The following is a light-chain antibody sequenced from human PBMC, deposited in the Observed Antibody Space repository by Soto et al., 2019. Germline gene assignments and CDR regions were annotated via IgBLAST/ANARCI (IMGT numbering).Light chain of an antibody. CDR2: AAS. J-gene: IGKJ4*01. Sequence: DIQMTQSPSSLSASGGDRVTITCRSSQSISNYLNWYQQKPVKAPKLLIYAASSLQSGVPSRFSGSGSGTDFTLTISSLQPEEFATYYCQQSYSTPQELTFGGGTKVEI. CDR3: QQSYSTPQELT. V-gene: IGKV1-39*01. CDR1: QSISNY.